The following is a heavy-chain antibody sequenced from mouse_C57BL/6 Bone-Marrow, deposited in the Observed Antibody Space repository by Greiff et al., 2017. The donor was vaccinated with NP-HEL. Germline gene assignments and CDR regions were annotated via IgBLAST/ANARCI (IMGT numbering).Heavy chain of an antibody. D-gene: IGHD2-1*01. CDR2: INYDGSST. V-gene: IGHV5-16*01. CDR3: ARDNGIVLDY. Sequence: EVKVEESEGGLVQPGRSMKLSCTASGFTFSDYYMAWVRQVPEKGLEWVANINYDGSSTYYLDSLKSRFIISRDNAKNILYLQMSSLKSEDTATYYCARDNGIVLDYWGQGTTLTVSS. J-gene: IGHJ2*01. CDR1: GFTFSDYY.